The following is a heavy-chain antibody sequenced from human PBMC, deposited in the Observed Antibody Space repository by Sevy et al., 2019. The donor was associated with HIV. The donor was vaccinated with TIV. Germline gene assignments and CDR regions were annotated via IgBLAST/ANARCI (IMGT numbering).Heavy chain of an antibody. J-gene: IGHJ4*02. D-gene: IGHD2-15*01. Sequence: GGSLRLSCAASGFTFSDYYMSWIRQAPGKGLEWVSYISDSGYTIYYADSVKGRFTISRDNAKNSLYLQMNSLSAEDTAMYYCASQVVAATFDYWGQGTLVTVSS. CDR2: ISDSGYTI. CDR3: ASQVVAATFDY. CDR1: GFTFSDYY. V-gene: IGHV3-11*01.